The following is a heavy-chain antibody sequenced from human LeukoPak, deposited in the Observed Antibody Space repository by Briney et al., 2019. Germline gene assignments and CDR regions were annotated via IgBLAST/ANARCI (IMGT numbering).Heavy chain of an antibody. D-gene: IGHD4/OR15-4a*01. CDR1: GFTFSSYA. CDR3: AQRRASLSSSIP. Sequence: GGSLTHSCAASGFTFSSYAMSWVRQAPGKGLEWVSAISSSGGSTYYADSVKGRFTISRDNSKNTLYLQMNSLRDEDTAVYYCAQRRASLSSSIPWGQGTLVTVS. V-gene: IGHV3-23*01. J-gene: IGHJ5*02. CDR2: ISSSGGST.